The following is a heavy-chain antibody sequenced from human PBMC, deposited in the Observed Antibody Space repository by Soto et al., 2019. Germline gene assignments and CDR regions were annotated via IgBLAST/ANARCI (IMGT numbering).Heavy chain of an antibody. Sequence: QVQLQESGPGLVKPSETLSLTCTVSGDSVNSGEYYWSWIRQPPGKALEYLGYIYYSGSTKYNPPLQSRVTMRIDTSKNQFSLSLTSVTAADTAVYYCARSFITITTGYSDSWGRGTLVTVSS. CDR3: ARSFITITTGYSDS. CDR2: IYYSGST. CDR1: GDSVNSGEYY. V-gene: IGHV4-61*08. D-gene: IGHD2-21*01. J-gene: IGHJ4*02.